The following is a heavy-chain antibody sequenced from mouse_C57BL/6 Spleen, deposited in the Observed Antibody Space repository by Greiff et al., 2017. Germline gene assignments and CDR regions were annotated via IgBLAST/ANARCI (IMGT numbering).Heavy chain of an antibody. CDR2: IDPSDSYT. Sequence: QVQLQQPGAELVMPGASVKLSCKASGYTFTSYWMHWVKQRPGQGLEWIGEIDPSDSYTNYNQKFKGKSTLTVDKSSSTAYMQLSSLTSEDSAVYYCARGEDYGSSYNAMDYWGLGTSVTVSS. V-gene: IGHV1-69*01. CDR3: ARGEDYGSSYNAMDY. D-gene: IGHD1-1*01. CDR1: GYTFTSYW. J-gene: IGHJ4*01.